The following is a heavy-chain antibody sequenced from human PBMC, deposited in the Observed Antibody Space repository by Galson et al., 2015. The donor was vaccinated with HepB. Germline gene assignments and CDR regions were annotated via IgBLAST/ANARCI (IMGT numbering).Heavy chain of an antibody. CDR3: ARHGLMLRFLSWFDP. J-gene: IGHJ5*02. CDR1: GGSISSSSYY. CDR2: IYFSGST. Sequence: SETLSLTCTVSGGSISSSSYYWGWIRQPPGKGLEWIGSIYFSGSTYYNPSLKSRVTISVDTSKNQFSLRLTSVTAADTAVYYCARHGLMLRFLSWFDPWGQGTLVTVSS. V-gene: IGHV4-39*01. D-gene: IGHD3-3*01.